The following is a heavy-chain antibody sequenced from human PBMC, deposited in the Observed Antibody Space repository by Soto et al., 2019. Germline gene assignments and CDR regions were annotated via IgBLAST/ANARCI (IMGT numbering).Heavy chain of an antibody. V-gene: IGHV3-30-3*01. Sequence: QVQLVESGGGAVQPGRSLTLACVASEFTLSSHAMHWVRQAPGRGLEWVAIISYDGSNKYYADSVKGRFTISRDNSKNTLYLQMNSLRAEDTAMYYCARDPVVAISTSPKSAGWFDPWGQGTLVTVSS. CDR3: ARDPVVAISTSPKSAGWFDP. J-gene: IGHJ5*02. CDR1: EFTLSSHA. D-gene: IGHD5-12*01. CDR2: ISYDGSNK.